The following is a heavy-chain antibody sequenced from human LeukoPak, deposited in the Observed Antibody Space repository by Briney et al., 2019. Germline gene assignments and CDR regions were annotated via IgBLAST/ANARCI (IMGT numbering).Heavy chain of an antibody. J-gene: IGHJ4*02. V-gene: IGHV1-8*03. D-gene: IGHD2-2*01. Sequence: ASVKVSCKAAGYSFNSYDINWVRQATGQGLEWMGWMNPNSGNTGYAQKFQGRVTSTSNTSITTAYMELSSLRSEDTAVYYCARGPCCTSSSCPYYFDYWGQGTVVTVSS. CDR1: GYSFNSYD. CDR2: MNPNSGNT. CDR3: ARGPCCTSSSCPYYFDY.